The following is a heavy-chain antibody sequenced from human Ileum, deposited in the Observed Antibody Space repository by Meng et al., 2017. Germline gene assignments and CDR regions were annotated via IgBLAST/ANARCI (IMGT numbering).Heavy chain of an antibody. Sequence: EVQLVESGGGLVQPGVSLRLSCADSEFTVSNNYMSWVRQAPGKGLEWVSLIYSGGNTKYADSVKGRFTISRDNSKNTLYLQMNSLRAEDTAVYYCAGHTELDCWGQGALVTVSS. CDR3: AGHTELDC. CDR2: IYSGGNT. CDR1: EFTVSNNY. J-gene: IGHJ4*02. V-gene: IGHV3-66*04.